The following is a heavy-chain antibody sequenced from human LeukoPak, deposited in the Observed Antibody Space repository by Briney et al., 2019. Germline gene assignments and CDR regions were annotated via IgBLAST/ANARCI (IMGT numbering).Heavy chain of an antibody. CDR3: SGGSHFDY. J-gene: IGHJ4*02. CDR1: RFPFRTHW. Sequence: QPGGSLRLSCGTSRFPFRTHWMTWVRQAAGKGLEWVANINQDGSEKYHAASVKGRFTISRDNARNSLFLHINRLTAEYTAVYYCSGGSHFDYWGRGSLVTVSS. CDR2: INQDGSEK. D-gene: IGHD1-26*01. V-gene: IGHV3-7*01.